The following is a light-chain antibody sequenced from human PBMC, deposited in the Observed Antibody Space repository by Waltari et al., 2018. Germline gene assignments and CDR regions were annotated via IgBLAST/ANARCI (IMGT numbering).Light chain of an antibody. CDR3: MQALQTPWT. CDR2: LGS. CDR1: QSLLHSNGYNY. Sequence: DIVMTQSPLSLPVSPGEPASISCRSSQSLLHSNGYNYLDWYLQKPGQSPQLLIFLGSNRASGVPDRFSGGGSGTDFTLKISRVEAEDVGVYYCMQALQTPWTFGQGTKEEIK. V-gene: IGKV2-28*01. J-gene: IGKJ1*01.